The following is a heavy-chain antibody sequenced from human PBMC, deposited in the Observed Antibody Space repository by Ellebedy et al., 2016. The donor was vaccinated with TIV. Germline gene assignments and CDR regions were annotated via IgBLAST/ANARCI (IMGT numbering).Heavy chain of an antibody. CDR3: ATDRGEGGLPSFFDS. CDR1: GLPLDPCN. Sequence: GESLKISCTAPGLPLDPCNMNSVRKAPGQGLEWVSSISRNGLHIKYIDLVQGRFTISRDSAKKSVSLQMASLRAEDTAVYYCATDRGEGGLPSFFDSWGQGTQVTVST. J-gene: IGHJ4*02. CDR2: ISRNGLHI. V-gene: IGHV3-21*01. D-gene: IGHD3-10*01.